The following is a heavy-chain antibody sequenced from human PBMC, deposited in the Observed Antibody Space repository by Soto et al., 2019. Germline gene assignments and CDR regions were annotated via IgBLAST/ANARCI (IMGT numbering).Heavy chain of an antibody. CDR2: INHSGST. J-gene: IGHJ4*02. V-gene: IGHV4-34*01. D-gene: IGHD3-10*01. CDR1: GGSFSGYY. Sequence: QVQLQQWGAGLLKPSETLSLTCAVYGGSFSGYYWSWIRQPPGKGLEWIGEINHSGSTNYNPSLKSRVTISVDTSKNRFSLKLSSVTAADTAVYYCARGMQFGSGSDFDYWGQGTLVTVSS. CDR3: ARGMQFGSGSDFDY.